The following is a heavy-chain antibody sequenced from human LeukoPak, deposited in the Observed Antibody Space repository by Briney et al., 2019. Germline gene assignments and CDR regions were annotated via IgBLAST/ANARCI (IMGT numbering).Heavy chain of an antibody. CDR3: ARDYYYGMDV. CDR2: INHSGST. J-gene: IGHJ6*04. CDR1: GGSLSGYY. Sequence: SETLSLTCAVYGGSLSGYYWSWIRQPPGKGPEWIGEINHSGSTNYNPSLKSRVTISVDTSKNQLSLKLSSVTAADTAVYYCARDYYYGMDVWGKGTTVTVSS. V-gene: IGHV4-34*01.